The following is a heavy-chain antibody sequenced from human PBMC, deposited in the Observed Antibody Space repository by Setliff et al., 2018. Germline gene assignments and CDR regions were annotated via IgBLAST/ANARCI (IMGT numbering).Heavy chain of an antibody. CDR1: GGTFSSYA. CDR2: IIPIFGTA. CDR3: AIRPKWFGELFNWFDP. J-gene: IGHJ5*02. D-gene: IGHD3-10*01. V-gene: IGHV1-69*13. Sequence: SVKVSCKASGGTFSSYAISWVRQAPGQGLEWMGGIIPIFGTANYAQKSQGRVTITADESTSTAYMELSSLRSEDTAVYYCAIRPKWFGELFNWFDPWGQGTLVTVSS.